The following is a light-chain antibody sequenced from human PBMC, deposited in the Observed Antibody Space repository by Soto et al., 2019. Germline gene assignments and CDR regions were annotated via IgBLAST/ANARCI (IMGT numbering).Light chain of an antibody. CDR1: QSVSSSY. J-gene: IGKJ1*01. CDR3: QQDGSSPET. V-gene: IGKV3-20*01. CDR2: GAS. Sequence: EIVLTQSPGTLSLSPGVRATLSCRASQSVSSSYLAGYQQKPGQAPRLLIYGASSRATGIPDRFSGSGSGTDFTLTISRLEPEDVAVYYCQQDGSSPETFGQGTKVEIK.